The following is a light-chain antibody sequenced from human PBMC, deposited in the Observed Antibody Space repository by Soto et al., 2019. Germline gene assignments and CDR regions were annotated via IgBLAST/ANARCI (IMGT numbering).Light chain of an antibody. Sequence: EIVLTQSPATLSLSPGERATLSCRASQSVSSYLAWYQRKPGQAPRLLIYDASNRATGIPARFSGSGSGTDFTLTISSLEPEDFAAYYCQQRSNWPPTFGQGTKV. CDR2: DAS. CDR3: QQRSNWPPT. V-gene: IGKV3-11*01. J-gene: IGKJ1*01. CDR1: QSVSSY.